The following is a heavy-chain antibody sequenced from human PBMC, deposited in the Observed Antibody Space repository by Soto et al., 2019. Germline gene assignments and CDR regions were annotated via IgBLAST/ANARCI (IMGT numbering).Heavy chain of an antibody. J-gene: IGHJ6*03. CDR2: ISSSSGHI. V-gene: IGHV3-21*02. Sequence: EVQLVESGGGLVKPGGSLRLSCAASGFTFSSYTMNWVRQAPGKGLEWVSSISSSSGHIHYADSGKGRFTISRDNAKNSLYLQFNSLRAEDTAVYYCARGGLHSYYFYYMDVRGKGTTVTVSS. CDR3: ARGGLHSYYFYYMDV. CDR1: GFTFSSYT.